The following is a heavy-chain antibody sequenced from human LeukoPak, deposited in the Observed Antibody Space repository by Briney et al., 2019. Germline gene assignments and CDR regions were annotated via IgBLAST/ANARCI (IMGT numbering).Heavy chain of an antibody. CDR1: GYSISSGYY. D-gene: IGHD2-21*01. J-gene: IGHJ3*02. Sequence: PSETLSLTCAVSGYSISSGYYWGWIRQPPGKGPEWIGSIYHSGSTYYNPSLKSRVTISVDTSKNQFSLKLSSVTAADTAVYYCARQGAIVVVIAIVAFDIWGQGTMVTVSS. V-gene: IGHV4-38-2*01. CDR3: ARQGAIVVVIAIVAFDI. CDR2: IYHSGST.